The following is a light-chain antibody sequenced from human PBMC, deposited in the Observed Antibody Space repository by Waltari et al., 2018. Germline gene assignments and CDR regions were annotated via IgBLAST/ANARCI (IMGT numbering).Light chain of an antibody. V-gene: IGLV2-23*02. J-gene: IGLJ1*01. CDR2: EVT. Sequence: QSALTQPASVSGSPGQSISISCTGTSSDVGGYNLVSWYQQHPGKAPKLIIYEVTQRPSGVSIRFSGAKSDNTASLTISGLQAEDEADYYCCSYAGSNLGVFGTGTKVTVL. CDR1: SSDVGGYNL. CDR3: CSYAGSNLGV.